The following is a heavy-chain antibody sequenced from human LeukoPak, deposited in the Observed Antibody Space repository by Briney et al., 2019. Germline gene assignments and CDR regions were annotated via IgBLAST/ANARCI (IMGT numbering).Heavy chain of an antibody. Sequence: ASVKVSCKASGYTFTGYYMHWARQAPGQGLEWMGWINPNSGGTNYAQKFQGRVTMTRDTSISTAYMELSRLRSDDTAVYYCARDGVYSSGSDYWGQGTLVTVSS. V-gene: IGHV1-2*02. CDR3: ARDGVYSSGSDY. CDR1: GYTFTGYY. J-gene: IGHJ4*02. CDR2: INPNSGGT. D-gene: IGHD6-19*01.